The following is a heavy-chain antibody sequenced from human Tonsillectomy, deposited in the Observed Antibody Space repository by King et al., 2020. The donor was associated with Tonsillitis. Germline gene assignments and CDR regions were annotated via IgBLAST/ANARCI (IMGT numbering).Heavy chain of an antibody. V-gene: IGHV3-13*01. D-gene: IGHD1-20*01. J-gene: IGHJ3*02. CDR3: ARGGITPTTVAFDI. Sequence: VQLVESGGNLVQPGGSLRLSCAASGFTLSSYAIHWVRQAAGKGLEWVAAINTDGDTYYPASVKGRFTMSRESAKNSLYLHMYSLRAGDTAVYYCARGGITPTTVAFDIWGQGTMVTVSS. CDR1: GFTLSSYA. CDR2: INTDGDT.